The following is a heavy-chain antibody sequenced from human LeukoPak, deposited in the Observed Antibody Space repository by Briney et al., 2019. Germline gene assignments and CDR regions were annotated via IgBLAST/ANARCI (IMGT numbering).Heavy chain of an antibody. J-gene: IGHJ4*02. CDR1: GFTFSTYS. CDR2: ISTSSSTM. CDR3: ARLDASGLDY. D-gene: IGHD6-19*01. V-gene: IGHV3-48*04. Sequence: GGSLRLSCAASGFTFSTYSMNWVRQAPGKGLEWVSYISTSSSTMYYANSVKGRFTISRDNAKNSLYLQMNSLRADDTAVYYCARLDASGLDYWGQGTLVTVSS.